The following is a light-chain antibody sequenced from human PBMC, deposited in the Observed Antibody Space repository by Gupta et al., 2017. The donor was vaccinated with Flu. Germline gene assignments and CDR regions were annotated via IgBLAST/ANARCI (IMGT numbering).Light chain of an antibody. CDR3: LRYDLLPYT. CDR1: QDIKKF. CDR2: GAS. V-gene: IGKV1-33*01. J-gene: IGKJ2*01. Sequence: DIQMTQSPSSLSASVGDRVTITCRASQDIKKFLNWFQQKPGQAPKLLVHGASKVQTAVPSRFSALGPGTDFNLTIAGLLPEDVATYFCLRYDLLPYTFGLGTKLE.